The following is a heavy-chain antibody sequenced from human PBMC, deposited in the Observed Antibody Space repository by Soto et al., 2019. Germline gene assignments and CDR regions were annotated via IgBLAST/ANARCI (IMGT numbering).Heavy chain of an antibody. D-gene: IGHD4-17*01. Sequence: GGSLRLSCAASGFTFSSYAMSWVRQAPGKGLEWVSAISGSGGSTYYADSAKGRFTISRDNSKNTLYLQMNSLRAEDTAVYYWAKSPRYGDYVYYYYYMDVWGKGTTVTVSS. CDR2: ISGSGGST. CDR1: GFTFSSYA. J-gene: IGHJ6*03. CDR3: AKSPRYGDYVYYYYYMDV. V-gene: IGHV3-23*01.